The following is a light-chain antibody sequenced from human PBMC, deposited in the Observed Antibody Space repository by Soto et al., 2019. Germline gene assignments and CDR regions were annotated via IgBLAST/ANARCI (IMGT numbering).Light chain of an antibody. CDR2: AAS. CDR3: QQYNNWPYT. V-gene: IGKV3-15*01. Sequence: EIGMTQSPATLSVSPGERATLSCRASQSVSRNLAWYQQKPGQAPRLLIYAASTRATGIPARFSGSGSGTEFTLTISSLQSEDFAVYYCQQYNNWPYTFGQGTKLEIK. J-gene: IGKJ2*01. CDR1: QSVSRN.